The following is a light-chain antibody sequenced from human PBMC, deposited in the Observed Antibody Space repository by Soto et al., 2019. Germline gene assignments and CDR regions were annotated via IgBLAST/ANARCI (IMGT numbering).Light chain of an antibody. V-gene: IGKV3-15*01. CDR2: GAS. Sequence: EIVMTQSPATLSVSPGERATLSCRASQSVSSNLAWYQQKPGQAPRLLIYGASTRATGIPARFSGSGSGTDFTLTISILQSEDFAVYYCQQYNNWPQIFGQGTKLEIK. CDR1: QSVSSN. CDR3: QQYNNWPQI. J-gene: IGKJ2*01.